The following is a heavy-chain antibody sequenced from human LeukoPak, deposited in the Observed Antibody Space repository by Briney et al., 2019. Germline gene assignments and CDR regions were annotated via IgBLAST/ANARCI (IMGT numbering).Heavy chain of an antibody. CDR1: GFTFSSYA. V-gene: IGHV3-64*01. CDR2: ISSNGGST. J-gene: IGHJ5*02. D-gene: IGHD3-10*01. Sequence: GGSLRLSCAASGFTFSSYAMHWVRQAPGKGLEYVSAISSNGGSTYYANSVKGRFTISRDNSKNTLYLQKGSLRAEDMAVYYCARLGSTEEFDPWGQGTLVTVSS. CDR3: ARLGSTEEFDP.